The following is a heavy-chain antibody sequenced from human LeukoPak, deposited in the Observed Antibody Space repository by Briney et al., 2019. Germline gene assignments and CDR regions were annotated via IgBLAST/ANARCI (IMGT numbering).Heavy chain of an antibody. V-gene: IGHV4-4*09. D-gene: IGHD1-26*01. CDR1: GGSISSYY. J-gene: IGHJ3*02. CDR2: IYTSGST. Sequence: ASETLSLTCTVSGGSISSYYWSWIRQPPGKGLEWIGYIYTSGSTNYNPSLKSRVTISVDTSKNQFSLKLSSVTAADTAVYYCARRIVGATTYAFDIWGQGTMVTVSS. CDR3: ARRIVGATTYAFDI.